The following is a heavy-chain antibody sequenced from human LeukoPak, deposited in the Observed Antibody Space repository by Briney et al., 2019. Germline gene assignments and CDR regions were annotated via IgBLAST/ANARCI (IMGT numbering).Heavy chain of an antibody. J-gene: IGHJ6*02. D-gene: IGHD1-26*01. CDR2: ISWNSGSI. CDR1: GFTFDDYA. V-gene: IGHV3-9*01. Sequence: GGSLRLSCAASGFTFDDYAMHWVRQAPGKGLEWVSGISWNSGSIGYAHSVKGRFTISRDNAKNSLYLQMNSLRAEDTALYYCAKDLQYSGSYSGMDVWGQGTTVTVSS. CDR3: AKDLQYSGSYSGMDV.